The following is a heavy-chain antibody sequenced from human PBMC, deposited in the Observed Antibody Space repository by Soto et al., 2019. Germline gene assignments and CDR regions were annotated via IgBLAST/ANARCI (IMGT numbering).Heavy chain of an antibody. CDR2: IWYDGSNK. CDR3: ASWRLQGFDP. D-gene: IGHD4-4*01. CDR1: GFTFSSYG. Sequence: QVQLVESGGGVVQPGRSLRLSCAASGFTFSSYGMHWVRQAPGKGLEWVAVIWYDGSNKYYADSVKGRFTISRDNSKNTLYLQMNSRRAEDTAVYYCASWRLQGFDPWGQGTLVTVSS. V-gene: IGHV3-33*01. J-gene: IGHJ5*02.